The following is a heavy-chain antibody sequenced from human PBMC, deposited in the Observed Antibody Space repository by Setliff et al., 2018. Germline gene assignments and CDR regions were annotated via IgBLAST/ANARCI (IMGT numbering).Heavy chain of an antibody. CDR3: RFWSGYYKNDY. CDR2: INHSGGT. CDR1: GGSFSDYY. J-gene: IGHJ4*02. Sequence: LSLTCTVYGGSFSDYYWGWVRQPPGKGLEWIGEINHSGGTNYIPSLKSRLTISVDTSKNQFSLKLSSVTAADTAMYYCRFWSGYYKNDYWGQGTLVTVSS. V-gene: IGHV4-34*01. D-gene: IGHD3-3*01.